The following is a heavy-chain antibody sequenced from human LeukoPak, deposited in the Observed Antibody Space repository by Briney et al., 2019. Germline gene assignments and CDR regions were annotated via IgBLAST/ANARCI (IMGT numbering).Heavy chain of an antibody. V-gene: IGHV3-21*01. J-gene: IGHJ3*02. CDR2: ISSSSSYI. D-gene: IGHD3-22*01. CDR1: GFTFSSYS. CDR3: ARDTLDYYDSGYDAFDI. Sequence: GGSLRLSCAASGFTFSSYSMTWVRQAPGKGLEWVSSISSSSSYIYYADSVKGRFTISRDNAKNSLYLQMNSLRAEDTAVYYCARDTLDYYDSGYDAFDIWGQGTMVTVSS.